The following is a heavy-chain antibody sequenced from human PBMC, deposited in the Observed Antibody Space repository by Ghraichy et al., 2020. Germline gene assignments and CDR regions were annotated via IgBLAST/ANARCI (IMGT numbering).Heavy chain of an antibody. D-gene: IGHD6-19*01. J-gene: IGHJ4*02. CDR1: GFTISNYG. V-gene: IGHV3-48*02. CDR3: ARDFGWYVY. Sequence: GGSLRLSCAASGFTISNYGMNWVRQAPGKGLEWVSSISSSSGTSSAIYYGDSVKGRFTISRDNAKNSLYPQMDSLRDEDTALYYCARDFGWYVYWGQGTLVTVSS. CDR2: ISSSSGTSSAI.